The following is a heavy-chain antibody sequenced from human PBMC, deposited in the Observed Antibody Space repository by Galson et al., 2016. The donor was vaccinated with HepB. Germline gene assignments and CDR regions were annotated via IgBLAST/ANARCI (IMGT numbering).Heavy chain of an antibody. J-gene: IGHJ4*02. D-gene: IGHD5-24*01. CDR1: GFTFSNYG. Sequence: SLRLSCAVSGFTFSNYGVHWVRQTPDRRLEWVAVMTYDGGFKSYTDSVKGRFTISRDNSRNTLFLQMNSLRPEDTAVYYCARERWDGYNYRGSFDYWGQGVLVTVSS. V-gene: IGHV3-30*03. CDR3: ARERWDGYNYRGSFDY. CDR2: MTYDGGFK.